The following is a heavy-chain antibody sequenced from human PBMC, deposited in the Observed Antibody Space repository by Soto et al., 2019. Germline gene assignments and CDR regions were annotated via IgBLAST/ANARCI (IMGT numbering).Heavy chain of an antibody. CDR3: AKDNSPPNFDWLLEQYYYYGMDV. J-gene: IGHJ6*02. D-gene: IGHD3-9*01. CDR1: VFSFSAYG. V-gene: IGHV3-30*02. Sequence: PGGSLRLSCAASVFSFSAYGMHWFRQAPGRGPEWVAVVWSNGINKYYADSVKGRFTISRDNSKNTLYLQMNSLRAEDTAVYYCAKDNSPPNFDWLLEQYYYYGMDVWGQGTTVTVSS. CDR2: VWSNGINK.